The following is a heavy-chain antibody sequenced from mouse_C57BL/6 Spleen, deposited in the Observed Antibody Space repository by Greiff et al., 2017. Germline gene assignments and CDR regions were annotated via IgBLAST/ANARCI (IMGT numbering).Heavy chain of an antibody. CDR3: ARYINYGYFDY. J-gene: IGHJ2*01. CDR2: IRNKANGYTT. V-gene: IGHV7-3*01. Sequence: EVQRVESGGGLVQPGGSLSLSCAASGFTFTDYYMSWVRQPPGKALEWLGFIRNKANGYTTEYSASVKGRFTISRDNSQSILYLQMNALRAEVSATYYCARYINYGYFDYWGQGTTLTVSS. D-gene: IGHD1-1*01. CDR1: GFTFTDYY.